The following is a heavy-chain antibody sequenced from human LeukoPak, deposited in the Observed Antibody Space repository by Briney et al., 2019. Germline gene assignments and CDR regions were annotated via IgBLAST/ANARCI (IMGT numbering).Heavy chain of an antibody. V-gene: IGHV3-21*01. J-gene: IGHJ4*02. CDR2: ISSSSSYI. CDR1: GFTFSSYS. D-gene: IGHD3-9*01. CDR3: ARDRQTYYDILTGYSDLSYFDY. Sequence: GGSLRLSCAASGFTFSSYSMNWVRQAPGKGLEWVSSISSSSSYIYYADSVKGRFTISGDNAKNSLYLQMNSLRAEDTAVYYCARDRQTYYDILTGYSDLSYFDYWGQGTLVTVSS.